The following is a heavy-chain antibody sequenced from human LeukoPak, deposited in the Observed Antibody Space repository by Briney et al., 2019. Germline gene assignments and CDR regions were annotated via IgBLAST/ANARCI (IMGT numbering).Heavy chain of an antibody. CDR2: TYYRSKWYD. D-gene: IGHD1/OR15-1a*01. J-gene: IGHJ5*02. V-gene: IGHV6-1*01. Sequence: SQTLSLTCAISGDSVSRKSAAWNWIRQSPSGGLEWLGRTYYRSKWYDDYAVSVKSRITINPDTSKNQFSLHLNSVTPEDTAVYYCVRVQFERQMEHFDPWGQGTLVTVSS. CDR1: GDSVSRKSAA. CDR3: VRVQFERQMEHFDP.